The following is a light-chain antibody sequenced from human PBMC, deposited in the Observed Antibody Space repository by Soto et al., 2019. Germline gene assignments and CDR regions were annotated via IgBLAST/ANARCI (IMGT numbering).Light chain of an antibody. CDR2: KAS. V-gene: IGKV1-5*03. CDR1: QSISIW. J-gene: IGKJ1*01. CDR3: QQYSTYTPRT. Sequence: DIQMTQSPSTLSASVGDRVTITCRASQSISIWLAWYQQKPGKAPKILIYKASSLESGLPSRFSGSGTETEFTHPIRSLQPDDFGTYYCQQYSTYTPRTFGQGTKVEIK.